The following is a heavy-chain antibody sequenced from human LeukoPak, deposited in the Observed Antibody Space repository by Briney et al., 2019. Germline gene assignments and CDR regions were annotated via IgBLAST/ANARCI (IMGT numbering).Heavy chain of an antibody. Sequence: GGSLRLSCAASGFTFTNAWMSWVRQAPGKGLEWVGRIKSKTDGGTTDYAAPVKGRFTISRDDSKNTLYLQMNSLKTEDTAVYYCTTEEGYCSGTSCQYFDYWGQGTLVTVSS. CDR3: TTEEGYCSGTSCQYFDY. D-gene: IGHD2-2*01. V-gene: IGHV3-15*01. J-gene: IGHJ4*02. CDR1: GFTFTNAW. CDR2: IKSKTDGGTT.